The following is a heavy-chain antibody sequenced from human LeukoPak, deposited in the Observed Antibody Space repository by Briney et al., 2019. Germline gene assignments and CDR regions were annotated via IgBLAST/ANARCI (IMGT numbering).Heavy chain of an antibody. CDR2: IYYSGNT. D-gene: IGHD4-11*01. CDR1: GGSISSYY. CDR3: ARVYSIHWYFDL. V-gene: IGHV4-59*01. J-gene: IGHJ2*01. Sequence: PSETLSLTCTVSGGSISSYYWSWIRQPPGKGLEWIGYIYYSGNTNYNPSLKSRVTISVDTSKNQFSLNLSSVTAADTAVYYCARVYSIHWYFDLWGRGTLVTVSS.